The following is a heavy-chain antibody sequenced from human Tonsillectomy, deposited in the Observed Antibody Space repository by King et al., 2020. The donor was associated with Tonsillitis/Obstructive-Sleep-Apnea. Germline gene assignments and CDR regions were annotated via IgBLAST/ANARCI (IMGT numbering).Heavy chain of an antibody. D-gene: IGHD6-19*01. V-gene: IGHV1-69*09. CDR3: AGSGYSSGCANWFDP. CDR1: GGTFSSYA. J-gene: IGHJ5*02. CDR2: IIPILGIA. Sequence: QLVQSGAEVKKPGSSVKVSCKASGGTFSSYAISWVRQAPGQGLEWMGRIIPILGIANYAQKFQGRVTITADKSTSTAYMELSSLRSEDTAVYYCAGSGYSSGCANWFDPWGQGTLVTVSS.